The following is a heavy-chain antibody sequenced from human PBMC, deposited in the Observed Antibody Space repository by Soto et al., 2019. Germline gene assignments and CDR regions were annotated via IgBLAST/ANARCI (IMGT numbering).Heavy chain of an antibody. Sequence: RRLSCTASGFSFGSYTMNWVRQAPGKGLQWVASITNRGTHTYSADSVKGRFTISRDNDKNSLYLQMNNLRAEDTATYYCARAHEVAWFDSWGRGTLVTVSS. V-gene: IGHV3-21*06. CDR1: GFSFGSYT. J-gene: IGHJ5*01. D-gene: IGHD2-15*01. CDR2: ITNRGTHT. CDR3: ARAHEVAWFDS.